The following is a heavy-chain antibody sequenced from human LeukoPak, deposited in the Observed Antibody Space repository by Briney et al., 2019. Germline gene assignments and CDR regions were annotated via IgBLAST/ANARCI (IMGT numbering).Heavy chain of an antibody. CDR3: AREPDEYQGDY. CDR1: GGSISSYY. V-gene: IGHV4-59*12. CDR2: IYYSGST. D-gene: IGHD2-2*01. Sequence: PSETLSLTCTVSGGSISSYYWSWIRQPPGKGLEWIGYIYYSGSTNYNPSLKSRVTISVDTSKNQFSLKLSSVTAADTAVYYCAREPDEYQGDYWGQGTLVTVSS. J-gene: IGHJ4*02.